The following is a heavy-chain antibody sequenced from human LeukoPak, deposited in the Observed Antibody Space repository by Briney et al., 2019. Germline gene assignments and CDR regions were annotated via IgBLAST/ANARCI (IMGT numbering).Heavy chain of an antibody. CDR3: ARLNCGGDCSDGY. Sequence: GASVKVSCKASGYTFTGYSMQSVRQAPGQGLEWMGWINPNSGGTNYAQKFQGRVTMTRDTSISTAYMELSRLRPDDTAVYYCARLNCGGDCSDGYWGQGTLVTVSS. J-gene: IGHJ4*02. CDR1: GYTFTGYS. CDR2: INPNSGGT. V-gene: IGHV1-2*02. D-gene: IGHD2-21*02.